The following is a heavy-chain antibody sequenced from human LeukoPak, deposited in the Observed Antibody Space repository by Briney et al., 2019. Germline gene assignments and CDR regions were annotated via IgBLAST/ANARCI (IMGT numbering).Heavy chain of an antibody. Sequence: SETLSLSCTVSGGSISSYYSNWIRQPTGKGLERIGRIYTSGSTNYNPSLKSRVTMSVDTSKNKFSLKLSSVTAADTAVYYCAREVPAAPFDPWGQGTLVTVSS. CDR2: IYTSGST. CDR3: AREVPAAPFDP. J-gene: IGHJ5*02. D-gene: IGHD2-2*01. V-gene: IGHV4-4*07. CDR1: GGSISSYY.